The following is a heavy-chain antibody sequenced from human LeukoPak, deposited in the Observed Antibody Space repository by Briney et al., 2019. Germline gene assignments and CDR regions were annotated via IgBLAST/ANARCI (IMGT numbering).Heavy chain of an antibody. CDR3: ARGRGYYYDSSGYYYAFDI. D-gene: IGHD3-22*01. CDR2: IHHSGST. J-gene: IGHJ3*02. V-gene: IGHV4-4*02. CDR1: GDSISSNYW. Sequence: SETLSLTCAASGDSISSNYWWTWVRQPPGKGLEWIGEIHHSGSTNYSPSLKSRVTISVDTSKNQFSLKLSSVTAADTAVYYCARGRGYYYDSSGYYYAFDIWGQGTMVTVSS.